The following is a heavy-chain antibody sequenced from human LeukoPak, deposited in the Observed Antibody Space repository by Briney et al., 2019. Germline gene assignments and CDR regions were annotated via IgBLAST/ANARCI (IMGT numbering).Heavy chain of an antibody. CDR1: GFTLSSSS. V-gene: IGHV3-23*01. CDR3: AKGSGWYV. CDR2: ISGSGGST. J-gene: IGHJ4*02. Sequence: GGSLRLSCAASGFTLSSSSMSWVRQAPGKGLEWVSVISGSGGSTDYADSVKGRFTISRDNSKNTLYLQINSLRAEDTAVYYCAKGSGWYVWGQGTLVTVSS. D-gene: IGHD6-19*01.